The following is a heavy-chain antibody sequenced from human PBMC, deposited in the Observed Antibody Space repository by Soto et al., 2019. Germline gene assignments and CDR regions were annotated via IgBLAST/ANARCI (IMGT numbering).Heavy chain of an antibody. CDR1: GYSFTSYW. CDR2: IDPSDSYT. J-gene: IGHJ5*02. D-gene: IGHD3-16*01. CDR3: AGHKVGGVDWFAP. V-gene: IGHV5-10-1*03. Sequence: EVQLVQSGAEVKKPGESLRISCKGSGYSFTSYWISWVRQMPGKGLEWMGRIDPSDSYTNYSPSFQGHVTISADKSIRTASLPWGSLKASDTAMYYCAGHKVGGVDWFAPWGQGTLVPVSS.